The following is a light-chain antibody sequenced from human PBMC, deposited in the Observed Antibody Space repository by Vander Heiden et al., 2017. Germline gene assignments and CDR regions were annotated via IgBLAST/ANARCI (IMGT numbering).Light chain of an antibody. V-gene: IGLV3-21*02. CDR1: GIRSNS. Sequence: SYVLTHPPTVRVAPGQTARINGWGNGIRSNSVHWYQQKSGQAPVLGVYDDSGRPSGIAVRVSGSSSGDTATLTINRVEAGDEADYYCQVWDTTSDHVVFGGGTKLTVL. CDR2: DDS. CDR3: QVWDTTSDHVV. J-gene: IGLJ2*01.